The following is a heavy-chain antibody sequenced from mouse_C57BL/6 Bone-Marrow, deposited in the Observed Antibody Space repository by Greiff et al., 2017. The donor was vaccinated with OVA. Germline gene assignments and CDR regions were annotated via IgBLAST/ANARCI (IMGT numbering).Heavy chain of an antibody. CDR1: GYTFTSYW. V-gene: IGHV1-69*01. CDR2: IGPSDSYT. Sequence: QVQLQQPGAELVMPGASVKLSCKASGYTFTSYWMHWVKQRPGQGLEWIGEIGPSDSYTNYNQKFKGKSTLTVDKSSSTAYMQLSSLTSEDSAVYYCARPTDDYEGFAYWGQGTLVTVSA. CDR3: ARPTDDYEGFAY. D-gene: IGHD2-4*01. J-gene: IGHJ3*01.